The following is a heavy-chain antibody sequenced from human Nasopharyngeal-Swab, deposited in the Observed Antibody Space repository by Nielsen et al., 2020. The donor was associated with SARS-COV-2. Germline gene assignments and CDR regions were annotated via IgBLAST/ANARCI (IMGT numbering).Heavy chain of an antibody. Sequence: GGSLRLSCAASGFTFSSYSMNWVRQAPGKGLEWVSSISSSSSYIYYADSVKGRFTISRGNAKNSLYLQMNSLRAEDTAVYYCARVKWELLTVSFDIWGQGTMVTVSS. V-gene: IGHV3-21*01. CDR1: GFTFSSYS. CDR3: ARVKWELLTVSFDI. CDR2: ISSSSSYI. D-gene: IGHD1-26*01. J-gene: IGHJ3*02.